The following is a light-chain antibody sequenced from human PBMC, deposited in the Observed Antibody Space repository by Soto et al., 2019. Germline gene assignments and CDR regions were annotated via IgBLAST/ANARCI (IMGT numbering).Light chain of an antibody. CDR2: AAS. J-gene: IGKJ5*01. CDR3: QQAYSFPVT. Sequence: DIQMTQSPSSISASVGERVAITCRASQGLSSWIAWYQQRPGKAPKLLIYAASNLQSGVPSRFSGSGSWTDFTLTIDSLQPEDFATYYCQQAYSFPVTVGQGTRLEMK. CDR1: QGLSSW. V-gene: IGKV1D-12*01.